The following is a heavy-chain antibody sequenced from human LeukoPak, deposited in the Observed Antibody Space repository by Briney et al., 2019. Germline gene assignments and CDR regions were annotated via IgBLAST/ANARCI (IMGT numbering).Heavy chain of an antibody. CDR1: GGSISSYY. V-gene: IGHV4-59*08. J-gene: IGHJ5*02. D-gene: IGHD1-26*01. Sequence: SETLSLTCTVSGGSISSYYWSWIRQPPGEGLEWIGYIYYTGSTNYNPSLKSRVTISVDTSKNQFSLNLSSVTAADTAVYYCARHGPYLGRLGWFDPWGQGTLVTVSS. CDR3: ARHGPYLGRLGWFDP. CDR2: IYYTGST.